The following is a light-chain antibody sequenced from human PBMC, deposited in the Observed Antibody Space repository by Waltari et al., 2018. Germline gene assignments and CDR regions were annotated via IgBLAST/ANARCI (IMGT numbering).Light chain of an antibody. Sequence: QSVLTQPPSASGTPGQRVTISCSGSSSNIGRINVNRYQHLPGTAPKLLIYSNNQRPPGVPDRFSGSKSGTSASLAISGLQSEDEAVYYCAAWDDSLNGRVFGGGTKLTVV. CDR2: SNN. CDR1: SSNIGRIN. CDR3: AAWDDSLNGRV. V-gene: IGLV1-44*01. J-gene: IGLJ2*01.